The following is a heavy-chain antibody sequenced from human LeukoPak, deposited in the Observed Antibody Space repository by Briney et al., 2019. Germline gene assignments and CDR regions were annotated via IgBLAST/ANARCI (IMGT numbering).Heavy chain of an antibody. V-gene: IGHV3-23*01. J-gene: IGHJ4*02. Sequence: GGSLRLSCAASGFTFSSYAMSWVRQAPGKGLEWVSAISGSGGSTYYADSVKGRFTISRDNSKNTLYPQMNSLRAEDTAVYYCAKDGSGWYRGNFDYWGQGTLVAVPS. CDR3: AKDGSGWYRGNFDY. CDR2: ISGSGGST. CDR1: GFTFSSYA. D-gene: IGHD6-19*01.